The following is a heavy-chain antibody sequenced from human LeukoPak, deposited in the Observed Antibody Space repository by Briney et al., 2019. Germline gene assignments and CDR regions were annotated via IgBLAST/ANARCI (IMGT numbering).Heavy chain of an antibody. J-gene: IGHJ5*02. V-gene: IGHV5-51*01. CDR1: GYRFTNYW. D-gene: IGHD2-2*01. CDR3: ARGGFCTGTSCYLAWFDP. CDR2: IYPDDSDT. Sequence: GESLKISCKGSGYRFTNYWIGWVRQMPDKGLELMGIIYPDDSDTRYSPSFQGQVTISADKSISTAYLRWSSLKASDTAIYYCARGGFCTGTSCYLAWFDPWGQGTLVTVSS.